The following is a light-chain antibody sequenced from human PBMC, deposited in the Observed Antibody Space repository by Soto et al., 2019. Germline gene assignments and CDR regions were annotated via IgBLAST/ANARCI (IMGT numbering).Light chain of an antibody. CDR3: QQYGSSPPWT. V-gene: IGKV3-20*01. Sequence: EIVLTQSPATLSLSPGERATLSCRASESVYSRFLAWYQQRPGQAPRLLIYGASSRATGLPDRFCGSGYGTDFTLTISRLEPEDFAVYYCQQYGSSPPWTFGQGTKVDIK. J-gene: IGKJ1*01. CDR1: ESVYSRF. CDR2: GAS.